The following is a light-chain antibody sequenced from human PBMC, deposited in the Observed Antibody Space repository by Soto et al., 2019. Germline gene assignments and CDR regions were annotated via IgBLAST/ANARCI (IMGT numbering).Light chain of an antibody. V-gene: IGLV1-44*01. Sequence: QSVLTQPPSVSGTPGQTVTISCSGGSSNIGKNTVNWYQHLPGTAPQLLIYSNTQRPLGVSVRFSGSKSGTSASLAISGLQYEDESDYSCAVEDHNLFVFGTGTKLTVL. CDR2: SNT. CDR3: AVEDHNLFV. CDR1: SSNIGKNT. J-gene: IGLJ1*01.